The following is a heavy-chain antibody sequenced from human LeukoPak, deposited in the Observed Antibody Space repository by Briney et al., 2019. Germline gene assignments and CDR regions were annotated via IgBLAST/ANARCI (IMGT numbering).Heavy chain of an antibody. V-gene: IGHV3-23*01. CDR2: ISGSGGST. J-gene: IGHJ4*02. CDR1: GFTFSSYA. CDR3: AKDRRLHPGYFDY. Sequence: RTGGSLRLSCAASGFTFSSYAMSWVRQAPGKGLEWVSAISGSGGSTYYADSVKGRFTISRDNSKNTLYLQMNSLRAEDMAVYYCAKDRRLHPGYFDYWGQGTLVTVSS. D-gene: IGHD3-10*01.